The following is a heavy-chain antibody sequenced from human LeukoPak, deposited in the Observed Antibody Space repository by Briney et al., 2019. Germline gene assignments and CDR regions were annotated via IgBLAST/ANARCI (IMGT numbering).Heavy chain of an antibody. Sequence: SETLSLTCAVSGGSISSNNWWSWVRQPPGKGLEWIGEIYHSRSTNYNPSLKGRVTISVDKSKNQFSLKLSSVTAADTAVYYCARAPWCGGDCPYYFDYWGQGTLVTVSS. V-gene: IGHV4-4*02. CDR3: ARAPWCGGDCPYYFDY. J-gene: IGHJ4*02. D-gene: IGHD2-21*02. CDR2: IYHSRST. CDR1: GGSISSNNW.